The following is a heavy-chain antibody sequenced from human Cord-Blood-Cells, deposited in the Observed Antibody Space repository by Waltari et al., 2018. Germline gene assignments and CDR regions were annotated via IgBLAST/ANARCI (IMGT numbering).Heavy chain of an antibody. CDR3: FGSGSDAFDI. J-gene: IGHJ3*02. CDR1: GGSISSYY. Sequence: QVQLQESGPGLVKPSETLSLTCTVSGGSISSYYWSWIRQPPGKGLEWIGYIYYSGSTHYNPALKSRVTISVDTSHNQSSLKLSSVTAADTAVYYCFGSGSDAFDIWGQGTMVTVSS. V-gene: IGHV4-59*01. CDR2: IYYSGST. D-gene: IGHD3-10*01.